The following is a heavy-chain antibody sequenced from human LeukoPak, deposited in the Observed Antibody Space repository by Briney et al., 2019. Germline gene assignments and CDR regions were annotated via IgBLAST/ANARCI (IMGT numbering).Heavy chain of an antibody. Sequence: GGSLRLSCAVSGFTVSSNYMSWVRLAPGKGLEWVSVIYSGGTTYYADSVKGRFTISRDNSKNTLYLQMNSLRAEDTAVYYCGRYDSSGDYFDYWGQGTLVTVSS. V-gene: IGHV3-53*01. CDR1: GFTVSSNY. D-gene: IGHD3-22*01. CDR3: GRYDSSGDYFDY. J-gene: IGHJ4*02. CDR2: IYSGGTT.